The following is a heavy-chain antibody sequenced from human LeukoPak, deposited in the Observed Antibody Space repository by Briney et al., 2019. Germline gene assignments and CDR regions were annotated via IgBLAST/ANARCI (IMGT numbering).Heavy chain of an antibody. Sequence: PSETLSLTCTVSGGSISSHYWSWIRPPPRKGGGWVGYIYYSGSTNYNPSLKSRVTISVDTSKNQFSLKLSSVTAADTAVYYCARPYYYDSRIDPWGQGILVTVSS. CDR2: IYYSGST. CDR3: ARPYYYDSRIDP. CDR1: GGSISSHY. V-gene: IGHV4-59*08. J-gene: IGHJ5*02. D-gene: IGHD3-22*01.